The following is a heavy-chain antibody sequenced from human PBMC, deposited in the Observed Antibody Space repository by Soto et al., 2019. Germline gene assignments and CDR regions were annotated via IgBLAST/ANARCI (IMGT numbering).Heavy chain of an antibody. J-gene: IGHJ5*02. Sequence: SETLSLTCTVSGGSISSGGYYWSWIRQHPGKGLEWIGYIYYSGSIYYNPSLKSRVTISVDTSKNQFSLKLSSVTSADTAVYYCARSLFVVVPAAKGGNRFDPWGQGTLVTVSS. CDR3: ARSLFVVVPAAKGGNRFDP. D-gene: IGHD2-2*01. V-gene: IGHV4-31*03. CDR2: IYYSGSI. CDR1: GGSISSGGYY.